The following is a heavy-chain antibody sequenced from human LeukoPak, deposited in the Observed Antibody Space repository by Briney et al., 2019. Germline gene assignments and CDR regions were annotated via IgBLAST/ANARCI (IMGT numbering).Heavy chain of an antibody. CDR3: ARENLVSYDY. J-gene: IGHJ4*02. CDR1: GGSITPYF. CDR2: IYYSGSV. V-gene: IGHV4-59*01. Sequence: SETLSLTCTVSGGSITPYFWTWIRQPPGKGLEWIGYIYYSGSVKYNPSLKSRVTISVDTSKNQFSLKLSSVTAADTAVYYCARENLVSYDYWGQGTLVTVSS. D-gene: IGHD3-22*01.